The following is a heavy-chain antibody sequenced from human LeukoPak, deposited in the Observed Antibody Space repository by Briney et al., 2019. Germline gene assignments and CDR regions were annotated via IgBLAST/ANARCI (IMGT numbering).Heavy chain of an antibody. CDR1: GGSISSGGYS. V-gene: IGHV4-30-2*01. CDR3: ARRSYDFWSGYRSSYYNGMDV. Sequence: SETLSLTCAVSGGSISSGGYSWSWIRQPPGKGLECIGYIYHSGSTNYNPSLKSRVTISVDTSKNQFSLKLSSVTAADTAVYYCARRSYDFWSGYRSSYYNGMDVWGQGTTVTVSS. J-gene: IGHJ6*02. D-gene: IGHD3-3*01. CDR2: IYHSGST.